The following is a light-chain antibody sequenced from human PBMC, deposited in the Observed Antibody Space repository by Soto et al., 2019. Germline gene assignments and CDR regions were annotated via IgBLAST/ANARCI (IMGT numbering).Light chain of an antibody. CDR3: QQYKSWPPIT. J-gene: IGKJ5*01. Sequence: EIVLTQSPGTLYFSLWETATLSWRASQSVSSDSLAWYQQKPGQAPRLLIYGASTRATGTPARFSGSGSGTEFTLTISSLQSEDFAVYYCQQYKSWPPITFGQGTRLEI. CDR2: GAS. CDR1: QSVSSD. V-gene: IGKV3-15*01.